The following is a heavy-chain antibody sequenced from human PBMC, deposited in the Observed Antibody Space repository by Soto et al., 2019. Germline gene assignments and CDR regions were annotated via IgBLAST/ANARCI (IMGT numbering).Heavy chain of an antibody. V-gene: IGHV4-39*01. Sequence: SETLSLTCTVSGGSISSSSYYWGWIRQPPGKGLEWIGSIYYSGSTYYNPSLKSRVTISVDTSKNQFSLKLSSVTAADTAVYYCARSDKENWFDPWGQGTLVTVSS. J-gene: IGHJ5*02. CDR2: IYYSGST. CDR3: ARSDKENWFDP. CDR1: GGSISSSSYY.